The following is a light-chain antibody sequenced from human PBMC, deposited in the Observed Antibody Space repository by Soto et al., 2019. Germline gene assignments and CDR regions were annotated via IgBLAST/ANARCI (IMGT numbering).Light chain of an antibody. V-gene: IGLV1-47*01. CDR2: RNS. Sequence: QSVLTQPPSASGTPGQRVTISCTGSSSNIGTNHVYCYQHLPGTAPKLLIYRNSLRPSGVPDGLSGSKSGTSASLAISGIRSEDDADYDGESWDYSPSGWVFGGGTKLTVL. CDR3: ESWDYSPSGWV. CDR1: SSNIGTNH. J-gene: IGLJ3*02.